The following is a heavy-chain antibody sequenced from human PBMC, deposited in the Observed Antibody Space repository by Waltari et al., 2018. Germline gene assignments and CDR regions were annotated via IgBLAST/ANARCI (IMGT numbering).Heavy chain of an antibody. D-gene: IGHD3-9*01. J-gene: IGHJ4*02. CDR3: AHRPSHYDIFSGYYNYFDY. V-gene: IGHV2-5*02. CDR2: VYWDDKK. CDR1: GFSFSTSGGG. Sequence: QITLKESGPTLVKPTQTLTLTCAFPGFSFSTSGGGVGWTRQPPGKALEWLAFVYWDDKKRYSPSLKGRLTITKDTSEDQVVLTMTNMDPVDTATYFCAHRPSHYDIFSGYYNYFDYWGQGILVTVSS.